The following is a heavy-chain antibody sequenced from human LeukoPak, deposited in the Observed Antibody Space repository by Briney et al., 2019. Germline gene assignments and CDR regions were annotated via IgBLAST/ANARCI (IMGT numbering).Heavy chain of an antibody. Sequence: ASVKVSCKASGYTFITYGISWVRQAPGQGLEWMGIINPSGGSTSYAQKFQGRVTMTRDTSTSTVYMELSSLRSEDTAVYYCARVPALASPYDYWGQGTLVTVSS. V-gene: IGHV1-46*01. CDR2: INPSGGST. CDR1: GYTFITYG. J-gene: IGHJ4*02. CDR3: ARVPALASPYDY.